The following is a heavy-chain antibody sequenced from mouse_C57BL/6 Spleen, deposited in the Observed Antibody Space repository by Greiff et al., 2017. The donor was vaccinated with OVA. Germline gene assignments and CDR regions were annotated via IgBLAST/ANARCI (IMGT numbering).Heavy chain of an antibody. D-gene: IGHD1-1*01. CDR1: GYSITSDY. J-gene: IGHJ2*01. CDR3: ARNDYGSSPFDY. Sequence: EVQLQEPGPGLVKPSPTLSLTCSVSGYSITSDYWNWIRKFPGNKLEYMGYISYSGSTYYNPSLKSRNSITRDTAKKQYYLELNYVTTEDTAAYYCARNDYGSSPFDYWGQGTTLTVSS. V-gene: IGHV3-8*01. CDR2: ISYSGST.